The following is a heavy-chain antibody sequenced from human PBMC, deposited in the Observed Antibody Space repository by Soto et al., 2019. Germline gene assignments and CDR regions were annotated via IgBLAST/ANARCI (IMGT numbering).Heavy chain of an antibody. CDR1: GYTFTGYY. CDR2: INPNSGGT. J-gene: IGHJ6*03. Sequence: ASVKVSCKASGYTFTGYYMHWVRQAPGQGLEWMGWINPNSGGTNYAQKIQGWVTMTRDTSISTAYMELSRLRSDDTAVYYCAREARYCSSTSCYRNSYYMDVWGKGTTVTVSS. CDR3: AREARYCSSTSCYRNSYYMDV. V-gene: IGHV1-2*04. D-gene: IGHD2-2*01.